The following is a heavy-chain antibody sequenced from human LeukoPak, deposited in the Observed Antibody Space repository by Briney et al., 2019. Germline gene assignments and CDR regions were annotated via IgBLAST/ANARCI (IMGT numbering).Heavy chain of an antibody. J-gene: IGHJ5*02. CDR1: GGSINSSSYY. CDR3: ATGYGSGSYPLDP. V-gene: IGHV4-39*01. D-gene: IGHD3-10*01. Sequence: PSETLSLTCTVPGGSINSSSYYWGWIRQSPGKGLEWIGSIYYGGRTYYNPSLKSRVTISVDTSKNQFSLKLSSVTAADTAVYYCATGYGSGSYPLDPWGQGTLVTVSS. CDR2: IYYGGRT.